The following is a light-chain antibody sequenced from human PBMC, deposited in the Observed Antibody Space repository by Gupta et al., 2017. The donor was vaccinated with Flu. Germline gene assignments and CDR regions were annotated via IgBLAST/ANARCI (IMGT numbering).Light chain of an antibody. CDR3: QQYYSNPPYI. CDR1: QSGLYSYNNKNY. V-gene: IGKV4-1*01. J-gene: IGKJ2*01. CDR2: WAS. Sequence: DIVMTQSPDSLAVSLGERATINCKSSQSGLYSYNNKNYLAWYQQKPGQPPKLLIYWASTREAGVPDRFSGSGFGKDLTLTISSRQEEDVAVYYCQQYYSNPPYIFGQGTKLEIK.